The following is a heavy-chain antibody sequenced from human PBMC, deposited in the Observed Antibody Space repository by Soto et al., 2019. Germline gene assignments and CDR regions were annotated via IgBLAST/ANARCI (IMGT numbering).Heavy chain of an antibody. V-gene: IGHV4-39*01. CDR3: ATGYCSGGSCYSQDWFDP. CDR2: IYYSGST. Sequence: QLQLQESGPGLVKPSETLSLTCTVSGGSISSSSYYWGWIRQPPGKGLEWIGSIYYSGSTYYNPSLKSRVTISVDTSKTQFSLKLSSVTAADTAVYYCATGYCSGGSCYSQDWFDPWGQGTLVTVSS. CDR1: GGSISSSSYY. D-gene: IGHD2-15*01. J-gene: IGHJ5*02.